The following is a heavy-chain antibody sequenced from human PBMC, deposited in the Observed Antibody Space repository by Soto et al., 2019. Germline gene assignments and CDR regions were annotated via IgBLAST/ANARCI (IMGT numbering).Heavy chain of an antibody. J-gene: IGHJ4*02. D-gene: IGHD6-19*01. Sequence: GGSLRLSXEASGFTFKESAMNWVRQAPGKGLEWVASISDTGASTWYAESVRGRLSIPRDNSKNTLYLQMNSLRGEDTAVYYCAKGRGSGWAWYFDNWGQGTLVTVSS. CDR1: GFTFKESA. CDR3: AKGRGSGWAWYFDN. CDR2: ISDTGAST. V-gene: IGHV3-23*01.